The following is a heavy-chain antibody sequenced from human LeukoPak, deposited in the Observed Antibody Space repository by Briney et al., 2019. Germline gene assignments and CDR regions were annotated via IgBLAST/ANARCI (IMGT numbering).Heavy chain of an antibody. CDR1: GYTFTSYD. CDR2: MNPNSGNT. D-gene: IGHD5-18*01. Sequence: VASVKVSCKASGYTFTSYDINWVRQATGQGLEWMGWMNPNSGNTGYAQKFQGRVTITRNTSISTAYMELSSLRSEDTAVYYCARTPQYSYGYNWFDPWGQGTLVTVSS. J-gene: IGHJ5*02. CDR3: ARTPQYSYGYNWFDP. V-gene: IGHV1-8*03.